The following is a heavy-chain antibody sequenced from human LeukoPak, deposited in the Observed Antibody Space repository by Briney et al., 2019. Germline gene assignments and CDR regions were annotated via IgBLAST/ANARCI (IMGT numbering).Heavy chain of an antibody. CDR1: GFTFSDYY. CDR2: ISSSGGTI. D-gene: IGHD6-13*01. J-gene: IGHJ4*02. Sequence: GGSLRLSCAASGFTFSDYYMSWIRQAPGKGLEWVSYISSSGGTIYYADSVKGRFTISRDNAKNSLYLQMNSLRAEDTAVYYCARGRSSSWYDLYYFDYWGQGTLVTVSS. CDR3: ARGRSSSWYDLYYFDY. V-gene: IGHV3-11*01.